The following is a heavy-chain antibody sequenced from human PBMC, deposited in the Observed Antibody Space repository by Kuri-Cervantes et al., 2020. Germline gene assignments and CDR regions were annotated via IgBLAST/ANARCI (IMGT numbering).Heavy chain of an antibody. D-gene: IGHD2-15*01. CDR2: VDPNSGGT. Sequence: ASVKVSCKASGYSFTGHYMHWVRQAPGHGLEWMGWVDPNSGGTNYAQKFQGWVTMTRDPSINTAYMELSRLRSDDTAVYYCARLKLLPIYYYYYGMDVWGQGTTVTVSS. CDR1: GYSFTGHY. CDR3: ARLKLLPIYYYYYGMDV. V-gene: IGHV1-2*04. J-gene: IGHJ6*02.